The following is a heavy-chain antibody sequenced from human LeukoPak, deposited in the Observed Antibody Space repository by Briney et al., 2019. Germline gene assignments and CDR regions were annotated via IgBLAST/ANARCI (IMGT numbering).Heavy chain of an antibody. CDR3: ARDPSWEILSYFDY. CDR1: GFTFRNYY. CDR2: ISASGDTI. Sequence: PGGPLRLSCAASGFTFRNYYMTWIRQAPGKGLEWVSYISASGDTIYYGDSVRGRFTISRDNAKNSLYLDMNTLTAEDTAVYYCARDPSWEILSYFDYWGQGTLVTVSS. V-gene: IGHV3-11*04. J-gene: IGHJ4*02. D-gene: IGHD1-26*01.